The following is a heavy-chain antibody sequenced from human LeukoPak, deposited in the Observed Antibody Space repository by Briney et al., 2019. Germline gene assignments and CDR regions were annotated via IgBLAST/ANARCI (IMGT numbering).Heavy chain of an antibody. Sequence: ASVRVSCKASGYSFSTYDINWVRQAPGQGLEWMGWMNPKSGNTGYAQNFQGRVTMTRNTSISTAYMELSGLRSDDTAVYYCATSRDHYYDSSGYYYVYDYFDYWGQGTLVTVSS. CDR2: MNPKSGNT. J-gene: IGHJ4*02. V-gene: IGHV1-8*01. D-gene: IGHD3-22*01. CDR1: GYSFSTYD. CDR3: ATSRDHYYDSSGYYYVYDYFDY.